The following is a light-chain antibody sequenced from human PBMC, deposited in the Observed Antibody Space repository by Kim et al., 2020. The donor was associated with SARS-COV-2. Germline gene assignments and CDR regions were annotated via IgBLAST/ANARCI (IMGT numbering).Light chain of an antibody. CDR2: GKN. CDR1: SLRRYY. V-gene: IGLV3-19*01. CDR3: NSRDSSGNLVV. J-gene: IGLJ2*01. Sequence: SSELTQDPTVSVALGQTVRITCQGDSLRRYYASWYQQKPGQAPILVIYGKNNRPSGIPDRFSGSSSGKTASLTITGAQAEDEADYYCNSRDSSGNLVVFG.